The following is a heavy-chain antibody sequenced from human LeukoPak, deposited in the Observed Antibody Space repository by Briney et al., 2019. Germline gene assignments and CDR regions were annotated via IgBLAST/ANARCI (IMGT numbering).Heavy chain of an antibody. Sequence: KASQTLSLTCTVSGGSISSGGYSWSWIRQHPGKGLEWIGYIYYSGSTYYNPSLKSRVTISVDTSKNQFSLKLSSVTAADTAVYYCARVLGRIDAFDIWGQGTMVTVSS. CDR2: IYYSGST. D-gene: IGHD3-16*01. CDR3: ARVLGRIDAFDI. J-gene: IGHJ3*02. V-gene: IGHV4-31*03. CDR1: GGSISSGGYS.